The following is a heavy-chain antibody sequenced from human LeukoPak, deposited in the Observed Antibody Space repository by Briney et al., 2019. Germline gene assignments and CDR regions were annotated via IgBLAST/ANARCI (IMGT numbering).Heavy chain of an antibody. Sequence: HAGVSLRLSCAASGFTFSSYAMSWVRQAPGKGLEWVSAISGSGGSTYYADSVKGRFTTSRDNSKNTLYLQMNSLRAEDTAVYYCAKDEEVGATTFDYWGQGTLVTVSS. D-gene: IGHD1-26*01. CDR2: ISGSGGST. CDR3: AKDEEVGATTFDY. J-gene: IGHJ4*02. CDR1: GFTFSSYA. V-gene: IGHV3-23*01.